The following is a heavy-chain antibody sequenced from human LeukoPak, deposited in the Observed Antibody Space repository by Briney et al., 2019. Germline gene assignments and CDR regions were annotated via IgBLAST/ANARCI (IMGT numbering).Heavy chain of an antibody. CDR2: IGWDGVTI. CDR1: GFMFDDHT. D-gene: IGHD3-10*01. CDR3: TKGPRRCIGCDAFDI. V-gene: IGHV3-43*01. Sequence: GGSLRLSCAASGFMFDDHTMYWVRQDSRQGREWVSLIGWDGVTIHYADSVKGRFTISRDNNKDSLYLQMNSLEGEDTALYYCTKGPRRCIGCDAFDIWGQGTMVTVSS. J-gene: IGHJ3*02.